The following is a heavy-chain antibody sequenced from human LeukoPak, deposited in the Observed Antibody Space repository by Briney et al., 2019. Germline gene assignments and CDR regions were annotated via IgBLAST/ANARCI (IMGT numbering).Heavy chain of an antibody. CDR1: GGFISSSSYY. V-gene: IGHV4-39*01. Sequence: PSETLSLTCTVSGGFISSSSYYWGWIRQPPGKGLEWIGSIYYSGSTYYNPSLKSRVTISVDTSKNQFSLKLSSVTAADTAVYYCERHVRSGYPDYWGQGTLVTVSS. J-gene: IGHJ4*02. CDR3: ERHVRSGYPDY. D-gene: IGHD3-3*01. CDR2: IYYSGST.